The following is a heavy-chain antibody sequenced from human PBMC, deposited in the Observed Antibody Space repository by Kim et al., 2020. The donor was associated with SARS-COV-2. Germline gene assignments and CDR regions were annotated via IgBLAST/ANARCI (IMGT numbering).Heavy chain of an antibody. CDR2: IYSDGSGT. CDR1: GFTFSRYG. D-gene: IGHD3-22*01. J-gene: IGHJ4*01. V-gene: IGHV3-74*01. Sequence: GGSLRLSCAASGFTFSRYGMHWVRQAPGKGLEWVSGIYSDGSGTYYADSVKGRFTISRDNAKNTLYLQMNSLRAEDTAVYYCAKREVDSSGTYYFDYWG. CDR3: AKREVDSSGTYYFDY.